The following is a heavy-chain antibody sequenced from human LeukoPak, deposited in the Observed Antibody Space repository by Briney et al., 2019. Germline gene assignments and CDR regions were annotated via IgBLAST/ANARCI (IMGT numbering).Heavy chain of an antibody. V-gene: IGHV4-59*01. CDR2: IYYSGST. CDR1: GGSISSYY. CDR3: ARVAATRAGYGMDV. Sequence: PSETLSLTCTVSGGSISSYYWSWIRQPPGKGLEWIGYIYYSGSTNYNPSLKSRVTIPVDTSKNQFSLKLSSVTAADTAVYYCARVAATRAGYGMDVWGQGTTVTVSS. J-gene: IGHJ6*02. D-gene: IGHD5-24*01.